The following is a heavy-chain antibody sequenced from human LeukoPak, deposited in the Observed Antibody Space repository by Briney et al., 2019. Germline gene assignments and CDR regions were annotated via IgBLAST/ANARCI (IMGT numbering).Heavy chain of an antibody. J-gene: IGHJ3*01. V-gene: IGHV1-2*02. CDR3: ARDGWDSYHSSDNYIDAFDG. D-gene: IGHD3-22*01. CDR1: GYIFTDYY. Sequence: ASMNVSFKASGYIFTDYYIHWVRQAPGQGLEWMGWISPYDGDTRSAQKFQGRVTMSRDTSVSAVYMELGRLTSDNTGIYYCARDGWDSYHSSDNYIDAFDGWGQGTMVTVSS. CDR2: ISPYDGDT.